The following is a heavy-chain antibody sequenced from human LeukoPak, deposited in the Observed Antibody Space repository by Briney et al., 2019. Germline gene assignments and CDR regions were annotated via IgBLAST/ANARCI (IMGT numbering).Heavy chain of an antibody. CDR2: IYYTGTT. CDR3: ARVLWFGERAFDI. Sequence: PSETLSLTCSVSGGSISTYYWSWIRQLPGKELEWIGYIYYTGTTNYNPSLRSRVIISVDTSKNQLSLNLSSVTAADTAVYYCARVLWFGERAFDIWGQGTMVTVSS. V-gene: IGHV4-59*01. J-gene: IGHJ3*02. CDR1: GGSISTYY. D-gene: IGHD3-10*01.